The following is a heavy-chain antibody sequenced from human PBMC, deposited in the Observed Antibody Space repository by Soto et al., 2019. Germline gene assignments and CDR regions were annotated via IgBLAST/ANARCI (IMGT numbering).Heavy chain of an antibody. J-gene: IGHJ4*02. Sequence: QVQLQESGPGLVKPSQTLSLTCTVSGGSISSGGYYWSWIRQHPGKGLEWIGYIYYSGSTYYNPSLKSRVTISVDTSKNPFSLKLSSVTAADTAVYYCARVSTVTPPVAYYFDYWGQGTLVTVSS. CDR1: GGSISSGGYY. CDR2: IYYSGST. V-gene: IGHV4-31*03. CDR3: ARVSTVTPPVAYYFDY. D-gene: IGHD4-17*01.